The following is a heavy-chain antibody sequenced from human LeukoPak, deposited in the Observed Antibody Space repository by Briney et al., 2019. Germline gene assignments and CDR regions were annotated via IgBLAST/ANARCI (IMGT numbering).Heavy chain of an antibody. V-gene: IGHV4-59*01. D-gene: IGHD3-22*01. CDR1: GGTISRSY. J-gene: IGHJ4*02. CDR3: ARIFTDSSTYYSEY. CDR2: IYSSGST. Sequence: HSETLSLTCTVSGGTISRSYWSWIRQPPGKGLEWIGYIYSSGSTNYNPSLKSRVTISVDTSKNQFSLKLNSVTAADTAVYYCARIFTDSSTYYSEYWGQGTLVTVSS.